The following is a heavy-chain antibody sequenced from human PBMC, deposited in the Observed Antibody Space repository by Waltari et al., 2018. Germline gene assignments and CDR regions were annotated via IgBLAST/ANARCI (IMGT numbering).Heavy chain of an antibody. J-gene: IGHJ4*02. Sequence: QVQLQQWGAGLLKPSETLSLTCAVYGGSFSGYYWSWIRQPPGKGLEWIGEINHSGSTNYNPSLKIRVTISVDTSKNQFSLKLSSVTAADTVVYYCARVNSLEYYFDYWGQGTLVTVSS. CDR2: INHSGST. CDR3: ARVNSLEYYFDY. V-gene: IGHV4-34*01. CDR1: GGSFSGYY. D-gene: IGHD3-3*01.